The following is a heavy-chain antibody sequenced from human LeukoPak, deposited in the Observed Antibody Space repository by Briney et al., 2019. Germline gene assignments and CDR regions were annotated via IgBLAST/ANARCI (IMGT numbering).Heavy chain of an antibody. D-gene: IGHD3-16*01. J-gene: IGHJ2*01. CDR2: ITRDGRSI. CDR3: ASLIHTNYVWTGWYFDL. V-gene: IGHV3-21*01. CDR1: EFSFGSYS. Sequence: GGSLRLSCAASEFSFGSYSMSWIRQAPGKGLEWVSSITRDGRSIYYADSVKGRFTISRDNAEYSVYLQMNSLRVEDTALYFCASLIHTNYVWTGWYFDLWGRGTRVIVSS.